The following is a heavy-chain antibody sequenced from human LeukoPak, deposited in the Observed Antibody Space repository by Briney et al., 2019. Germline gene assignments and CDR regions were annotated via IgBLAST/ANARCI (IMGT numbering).Heavy chain of an antibody. D-gene: IGHD3-10*01. V-gene: IGHV3-33*01. Sequence: GGSLRLSCAASGFTFSSYGMHWVRQAPGKGLEWVAVIWYDGSNKYYADSVKGRFTISRDNSKNTLYLQMNSLRAEDTAVYYCARGGGDVLLWFGELSSTMFDYWGQGTLVTVSS. CDR1: GFTFSSYG. CDR2: IWYDGSNK. J-gene: IGHJ4*02. CDR3: ARGGGDVLLWFGELSSTMFDY.